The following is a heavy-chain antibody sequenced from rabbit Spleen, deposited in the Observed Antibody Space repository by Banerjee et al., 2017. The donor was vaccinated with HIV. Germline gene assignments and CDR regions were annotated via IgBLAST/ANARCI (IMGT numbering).Heavy chain of an antibody. CDR2: ISATDRT. CDR3: ARDTSSSFSSYGMDL. V-gene: IGHV1S40*01. CDR1: GFSFSSSYW. Sequence: QSLEESGGDLVKPGASLTLTCTASGFSFSSSYWICWVRQAPGKGLEWISCISATDRTYYARWAKGRFTISKTSSTTVTLQVTSLTAADTATYFCARDTSSSFSSYGMDLWGQGTLVTVS. J-gene: IGHJ6*01. D-gene: IGHD1-1*01.